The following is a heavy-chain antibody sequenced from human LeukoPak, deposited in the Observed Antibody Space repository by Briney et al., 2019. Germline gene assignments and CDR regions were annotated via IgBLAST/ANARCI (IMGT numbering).Heavy chain of an antibody. CDR2: INPNSGGT. CDR3: ARGRPTVGRRGWFAP. V-gene: IGHV1-2*04. D-gene: IGHD1-26*01. J-gene: IGHJ5*02. CDR1: GYTFTTYY. Sequence: GASVKVSCKASGYTFTTYYIHWVRQAPGQGLEWMGWINPNSGGTNYAQKFQGWVTMTRDTSISTAYMELSRLRSDDTAVYYCARGRPTVGRRGWFAPGGQGTLVTVSS.